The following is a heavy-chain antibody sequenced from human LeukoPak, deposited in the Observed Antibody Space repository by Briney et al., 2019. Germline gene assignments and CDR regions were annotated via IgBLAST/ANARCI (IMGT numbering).Heavy chain of an antibody. V-gene: IGHV1-18*01. CDR3: AATVAGTRTKYPEKFDY. CDR1: GYTFTSYG. D-gene: IGHD6-19*01. CDR2: ISAYNGNT. J-gene: IGHJ4*02. Sequence: GASVKVSCKASGYTFTSYGISWVRQAPGQRLEWMGWISAYNGNTNYAQKLQGRVTMTTDTSTSTAYMELRSLRSDDTAVYYCAATVAGTRTKYPEKFDYWGQGTLVTVSS.